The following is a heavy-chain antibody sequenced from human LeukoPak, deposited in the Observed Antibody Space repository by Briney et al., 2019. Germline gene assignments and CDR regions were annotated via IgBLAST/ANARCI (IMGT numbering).Heavy chain of an antibody. Sequence: GRSLRLSCAASGFTFDDYAMHWDRQAPGKGLEWVSGISWNSGSIGYADSVKGRFTISRDNPKNSLYLQMNSLRAEDTALYYCAKDLQHYSSSFGPNAFDIWGQGTMVTVSS. D-gene: IGHD6-6*01. CDR1: GFTFDDYA. CDR3: AKDLQHYSSSFGPNAFDI. V-gene: IGHV3-9*01. CDR2: ISWNSGSI. J-gene: IGHJ3*02.